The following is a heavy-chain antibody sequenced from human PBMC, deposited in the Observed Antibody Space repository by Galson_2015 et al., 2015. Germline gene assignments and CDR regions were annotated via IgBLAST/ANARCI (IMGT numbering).Heavy chain of an antibody. D-gene: IGHD5-18*01. J-gene: IGHJ3*01. Sequence: SLRLSCAASGFTFDDYAMHWVRQAPGKGLEWVSGISWNSGSIGYADSVKGRFTISRDNAKNSLYLQMNSLRAEDTALYYCAKVTSGYSYGYDAFDFWGQGTMVTVPS. CDR2: ISWNSGSI. CDR1: GFTFDDYA. CDR3: AKVTSGYSYGYDAFDF. V-gene: IGHV3-9*01.